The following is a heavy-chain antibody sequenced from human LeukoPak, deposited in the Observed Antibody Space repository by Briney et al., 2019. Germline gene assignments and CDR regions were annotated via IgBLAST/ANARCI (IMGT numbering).Heavy chain of an antibody. Sequence: GGSLRLSCAASGFTVSSNYMSWVRQAPGEGLEWVSVIYSGGSTYYADSVKGRFTISRDNSKNTLYLQMNSLRAEDTAVYYCARDSGDSSGYYSNFDYWGQGTLVTVSS. V-gene: IGHV3-66*01. CDR1: GFTVSSNY. J-gene: IGHJ4*02. CDR3: ARDSGDSSGYYSNFDY. CDR2: IYSGGST. D-gene: IGHD3-22*01.